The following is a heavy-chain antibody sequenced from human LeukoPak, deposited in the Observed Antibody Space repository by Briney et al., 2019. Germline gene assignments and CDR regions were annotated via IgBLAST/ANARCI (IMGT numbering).Heavy chain of an antibody. CDR1: GYTFTSYG. CDR3: ALGLVPHYYYYYGMDV. CDR2: ICAYNGNT. D-gene: IGHD6-19*01. J-gene: IGHJ6*02. Sequence: GASVKVSCKASGYTFTSYGISWVRQAPGQGLEWMGWICAYNGNTNYAQELQGRVTMTTDTSTSTAYMELRSLGSDDTAVYYCALGLVPHYYYYYGMDVWGQGTTVTVSS. V-gene: IGHV1-18*01.